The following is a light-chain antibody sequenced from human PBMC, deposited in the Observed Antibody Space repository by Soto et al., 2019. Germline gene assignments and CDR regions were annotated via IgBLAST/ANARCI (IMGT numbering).Light chain of an antibody. CDR3: QQYGSSIT. Sequence: EIVLTQSPATLSSFPGARVPLSCRASQSVSSNLAWYQQKPGQAPRLLIYGTSSRATGIPDRFSGSGSGTDFTLTISRLEPEDFAVFYCQQYGSSITFGQGTRLEI. J-gene: IGKJ5*01. V-gene: IGKV3-20*01. CDR2: GTS. CDR1: QSVSSN.